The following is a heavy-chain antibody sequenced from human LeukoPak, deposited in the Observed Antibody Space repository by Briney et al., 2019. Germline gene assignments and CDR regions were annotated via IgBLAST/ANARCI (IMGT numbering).Heavy chain of an antibody. V-gene: IGHV3-30*04. CDR2: ISYDGSIE. CDR3: ARDREVTAIHYFDY. Sequence: PGGSLRLSCAASGFTFSSYAMHWVRQAPGMGLEWVSIISYDGSIEYYADSVKGRFTISRDNSKNTLYLQMNSLRAEDTAVYYCARDREVTAIHYFDYWGQGTLVTVSS. CDR1: GFTFSSYA. D-gene: IGHD2-21*02. J-gene: IGHJ4*02.